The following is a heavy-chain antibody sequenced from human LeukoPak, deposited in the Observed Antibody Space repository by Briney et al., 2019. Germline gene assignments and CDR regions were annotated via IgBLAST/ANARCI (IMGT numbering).Heavy chain of an antibody. CDR3: ARGKPGIAAAVVAFDI. CDR2: IYYSGST. CDR1: GGSISSYY. J-gene: IGHJ3*02. Sequence: SETLSLTCTVSGGSISSYYWSWIRQPPGKGLEWIGYIYYSGSTNYNPSLKSRVTISVDTSKNQFSLKLSSVTAADTAVYYCARGKPGIAAAVVAFDIWGQGTMVTVSS. D-gene: IGHD6-13*01. V-gene: IGHV4-59*01.